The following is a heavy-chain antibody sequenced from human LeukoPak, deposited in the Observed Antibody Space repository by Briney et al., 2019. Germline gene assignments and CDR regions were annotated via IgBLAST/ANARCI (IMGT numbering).Heavy chain of an antibody. CDR1: GYTFINSY. CDR2: IYPSDGRT. Sequence: ASVTVSCKASGYTFINSYIHWMRQAPGQGLEWMGVIYPSDGRTNDARKVLGRVTITRDTSTSTVHMQLSSLRSEDTAVYYWATDGGHWDFDHWGQGTLVTVSS. V-gene: IGHV1-46*01. D-gene: IGHD7-27*01. J-gene: IGHJ4*02. CDR3: ATDGGHWDFDH.